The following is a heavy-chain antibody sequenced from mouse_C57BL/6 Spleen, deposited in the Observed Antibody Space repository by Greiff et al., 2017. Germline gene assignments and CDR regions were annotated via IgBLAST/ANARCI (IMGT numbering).Heavy chain of an antibody. CDR1: GFSLTSYG. CDR2: IWSGGST. D-gene: IGHD1-1*01. J-gene: IGHJ1*03. Sequence: VQLQESGPGLVQPSQSLSITCTVSGFSLTSYGVHWVRQSPGKGLEWLGVIWSGGSTDYTAAFISRLGISKDKSKSQVFFKMNCLQAEYTAIYYCLLASGGWYFDVWGTGTTVTVSS. CDR3: LLASGGWYFDV. V-gene: IGHV2-2*01.